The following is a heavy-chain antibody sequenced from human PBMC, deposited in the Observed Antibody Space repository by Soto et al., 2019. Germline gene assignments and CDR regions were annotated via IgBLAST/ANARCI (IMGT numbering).Heavy chain of an antibody. J-gene: IGHJ6*02. CDR1: GYTFTSYG. Sequence: ASVKVSCKASGYTFTSYGISWVRQAPGQGLEWMGWISAYNGNTNYAQKLQGRVTMTTDTSTSTAYMELRSLRSDDTAVYYCARDLALFGVVITSMDVWGQGTTVTVSS. V-gene: IGHV1-18*01. CDR2: ISAYNGNT. D-gene: IGHD3-3*01. CDR3: ARDLALFGVVITSMDV.